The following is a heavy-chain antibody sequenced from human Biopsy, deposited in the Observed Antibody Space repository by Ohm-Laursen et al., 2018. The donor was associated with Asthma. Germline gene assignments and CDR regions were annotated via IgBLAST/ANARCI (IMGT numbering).Heavy chain of an antibody. Sequence: ASVKVSCKASGYPFIGYPIHWMRQAPGQGLEWMGRINPNSGATNYAQKFQGRVTMTRDTSISTAYMEVSRLRSADTAVYYCARGQKSAGDRWFDPWGQGTLVTVSS. CDR1: GYPFIGYP. CDR2: INPNSGAT. CDR3: ARGQKSAGDRWFDP. D-gene: IGHD6-13*01. J-gene: IGHJ5*02. V-gene: IGHV1-2*06.